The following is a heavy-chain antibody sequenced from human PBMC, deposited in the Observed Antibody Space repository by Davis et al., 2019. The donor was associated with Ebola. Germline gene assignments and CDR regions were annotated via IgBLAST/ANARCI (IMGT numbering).Heavy chain of an antibody. Sequence: AASVKVSCKASGYTFTSYGISWVRQAPGQGLEWMGWISAHNGNTNYAQKLQGRVTMTTDTSTSTAYMELRSLRSDDTAVYYCARDTYYDILTGYYRLHNYYGMDVWGQGTTVTVSS. CDR3: ARDTYYDILTGYYRLHNYYGMDV. D-gene: IGHD3-9*01. CDR2: ISAHNGNT. V-gene: IGHV1-18*01. CDR1: GYTFTSYG. J-gene: IGHJ6*02.